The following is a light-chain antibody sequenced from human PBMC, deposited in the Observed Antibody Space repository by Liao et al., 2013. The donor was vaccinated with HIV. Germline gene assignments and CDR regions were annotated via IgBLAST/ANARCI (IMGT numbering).Light chain of an antibody. Sequence: SYELTQPPSVSVSPGQTVTITCSGDKLGEKYACWYQQKPGQSPVLVIYQDTERPSGIPERFSGSNSGNTATLTISGTQAMDEADYYCQAWDSSTGGYVFGTGTKVTVL. V-gene: IGLV3-1*01. CDR2: QDT. CDR1: KLGEKY. J-gene: IGLJ1*01. CDR3: QAWDSSTGGYV.